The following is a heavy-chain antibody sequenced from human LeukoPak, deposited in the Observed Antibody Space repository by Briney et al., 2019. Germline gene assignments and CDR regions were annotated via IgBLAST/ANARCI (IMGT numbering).Heavy chain of an antibody. CDR2: VKPDGGDT. CDR3: ARGITIYGVMIIYFDS. V-gene: IGHV1-2*02. D-gene: IGHD3-3*01. CDR1: GYTFTDYY. Sequence: ASVKVSCKASGYTFTDYYFHWVRQAPGHGLEWMGWVKPDGGDTNYAQRLQGRVTMTRDTSISTAYMELTNLSSDDTAVYYCARGITIYGVMIIYFDSWGQGTLVTVSS. J-gene: IGHJ4*02.